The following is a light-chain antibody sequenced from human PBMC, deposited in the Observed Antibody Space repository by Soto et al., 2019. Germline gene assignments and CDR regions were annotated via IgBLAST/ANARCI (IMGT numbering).Light chain of an antibody. CDR1: QSINSW. CDR2: KAS. J-gene: IGKJ1*01. CDR3: QQYNTSPWT. V-gene: IGKV1-5*03. Sequence: DIQMTQSPSTLSASVGDRVTITCRASQSINSWLAWYQQKPGKAPKLLIYKASSLESGVPSKFSGSESGTEFTLTISSLQPDDFATYSFQQYNTSPWTFGQGNKVEIK.